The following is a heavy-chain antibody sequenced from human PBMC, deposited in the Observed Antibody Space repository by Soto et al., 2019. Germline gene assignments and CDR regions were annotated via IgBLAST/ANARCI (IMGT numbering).Heavy chain of an antibody. CDR3: ARLTNYYGSGSYFAYYYGMDV. D-gene: IGHD3-10*01. CDR2: IYYSGST. Sequence: SETLSLTCTVSSDSSSSYEWSWIRKTPVKGLEWIGSIYYSGSTYYNPSLKSRVTISVDTSKNQFSLKLSSVTAADTAVYYCARLTNYYGSGSYFAYYYGMDVWGQGTTVTV. V-gene: IGHV4-59*05. CDR1: SDSSSSYE. J-gene: IGHJ6*02.